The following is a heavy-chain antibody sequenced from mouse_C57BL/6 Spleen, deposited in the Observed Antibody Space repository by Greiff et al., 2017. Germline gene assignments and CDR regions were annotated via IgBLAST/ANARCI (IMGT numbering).Heavy chain of an antibody. Sequence: VKLMESGAELARPGASVKLSCKASGYTFTSYGISWVKQRTGQGLEWIGEIYPRSGNTYYNEKFKGKATLTADKSSSTAYMELRSLTSEDSAVYFCAERSYGYFDVWGTGTTVTVSS. V-gene: IGHV1-81*01. CDR3: AERSYGYFDV. CDR2: IYPRSGNT. J-gene: IGHJ1*03. CDR1: GYTFTSYG.